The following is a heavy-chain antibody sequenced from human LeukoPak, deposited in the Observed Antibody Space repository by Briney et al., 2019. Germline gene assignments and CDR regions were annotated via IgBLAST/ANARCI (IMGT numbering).Heavy chain of an antibody. J-gene: IGHJ4*02. D-gene: IGHD3-22*01. CDR2: INPNSGGT. V-gene: IGHV1-2*06. CDR3: ARPAPYYDSSGYYLYYFDY. CDR1: GYTFTGYY. Sequence: GASVKVSCKASGYTFTGYYMHWVRQAPGQGLECMGRINPNSGGTNYAQKFQGRVTMTRDTSISTAYMELSRLRSDDTAVYYCARPAPYYDSSGYYLYYFDYWGQGTLVTVSS.